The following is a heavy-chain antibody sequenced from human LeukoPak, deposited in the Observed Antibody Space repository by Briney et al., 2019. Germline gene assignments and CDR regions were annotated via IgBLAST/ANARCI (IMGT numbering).Heavy chain of an antibody. CDR1: SGSITNYY. J-gene: IGHJ3*02. CDR2: IYYSGNT. D-gene: IGHD3-10*01. CDR3: ARYNYYGSGTNAFDI. Sequence: SETLSLTCTVSSGSITNYYWSWIRQPPGKGLEWIGFIYYSGNTNYNPSLKSRVTISVDTSKNQFSLKLSSMTAADTAVYYCARYNYYGSGTNAFDIWGQGTMVTVSS. V-gene: IGHV4-59*01.